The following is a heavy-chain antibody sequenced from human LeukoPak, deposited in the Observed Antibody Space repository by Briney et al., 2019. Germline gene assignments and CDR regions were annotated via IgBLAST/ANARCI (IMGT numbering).Heavy chain of an antibody. CDR2: FDPEHGEM. J-gene: IGHJ4*02. D-gene: IGHD3-9*01. Sequence: GASVTVSFKVSGDTLTELSTHWVRQAPGKGLEWMGGFDPEHGEMIYAQKLQGRVTMTEDRSTDTAYMELSSRRSEDTAVYYCATGGPWDLLKYWGQGTLVTVSS. V-gene: IGHV1-24*01. CDR3: ATGGPWDLLKY. CDR1: GDTLTELS.